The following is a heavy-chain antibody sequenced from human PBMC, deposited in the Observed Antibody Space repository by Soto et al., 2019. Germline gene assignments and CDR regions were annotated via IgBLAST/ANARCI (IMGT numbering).Heavy chain of an antibody. Sequence: QITLKASDPTLVKPTQTLTLTCTFSGFSLSTSGMGVGWIRQPPGKALEWLALIYWDDVMRYSPSLKSRLTNGKDTSKTQVVLTMTNMEPVDTATYYCARSPVTTAIDYWGEGTLVTVSS. J-gene: IGHJ4*02. CDR3: ARSPVTTAIDY. D-gene: IGHD4-17*01. V-gene: IGHV2-5*02. CDR2: IYWDDVM. CDR1: GFSLSTSGMG.